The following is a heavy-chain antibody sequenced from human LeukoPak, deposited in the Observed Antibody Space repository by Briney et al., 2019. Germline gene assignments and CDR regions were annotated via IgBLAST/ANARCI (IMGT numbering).Heavy chain of an antibody. CDR1: GGTFSSYA. Sequence: GSSVKVSCKASGGTFSSYAISWVRQAPGRGLEWMGRINPNSGGTNYAQKFQGRVTMTRDTSISTAYMELSRLRSDDTAVYYCARIVGPDSSGWVDLFGYWCEGTLVTVSS. D-gene: IGHD6-19*01. V-gene: IGHV1-2*06. CDR2: INPNSGGT. CDR3: ARIVGPDSSGWVDLFGY. J-gene: IGHJ4*02.